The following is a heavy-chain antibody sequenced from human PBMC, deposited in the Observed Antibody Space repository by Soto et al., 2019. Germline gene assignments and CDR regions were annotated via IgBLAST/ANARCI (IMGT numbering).Heavy chain of an antibody. CDR3: ARDSIPIYYYYGMDV. CDR2: IYYSGST. J-gene: IGHJ6*02. V-gene: IGHV4-39*07. D-gene: IGHD2-2*02. CDR1: GGPISSSSYY. Sequence: PSETLSLTCTVSGGPISSSSYYWGWIRQPPGKGLEWIGSIYYSGSTYYNPSLKSRVTISVDTSKNQFSLKLSSVTAADTAVYYCARDSIPIYYYYGMDVWGQGTTVTVSS.